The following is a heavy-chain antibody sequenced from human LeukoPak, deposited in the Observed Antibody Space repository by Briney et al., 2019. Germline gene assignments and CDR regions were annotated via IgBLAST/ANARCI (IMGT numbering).Heavy chain of an antibody. Sequence: PSETLSLTCTVSGASISSYYWTWIRQPPGKGLEWIGYIHYSGDTECNPSLKSRVTISVDTSKNQVSLQLNSVTAADTAVYYCAGYCGGGSCADSWGQGTLVTVSS. CDR1: GASISSYY. D-gene: IGHD2-15*01. CDR3: AGYCGGGSCADS. CDR2: IHYSGDT. V-gene: IGHV4-59*08. J-gene: IGHJ4*02.